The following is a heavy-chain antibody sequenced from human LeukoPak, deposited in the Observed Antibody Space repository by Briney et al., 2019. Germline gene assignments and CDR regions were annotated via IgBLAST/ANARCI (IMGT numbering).Heavy chain of an antibody. CDR1: GGSISSGDYY. Sequence: SQTLSLTCTVSGGSISSGDYYWSWIRQPPGKGLEWIGYIYYSGSTNYNPSLKSRVTISVDTSKNQFSLKLSSVTAADTAVYYCAREASGYEGIYFDYWGQGTLVTVSS. CDR2: IYYSGST. J-gene: IGHJ4*02. V-gene: IGHV4-61*08. D-gene: IGHD3-3*01. CDR3: AREASGYEGIYFDY.